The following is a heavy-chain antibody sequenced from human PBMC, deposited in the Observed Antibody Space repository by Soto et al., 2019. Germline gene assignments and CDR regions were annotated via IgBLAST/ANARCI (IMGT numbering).Heavy chain of an antibody. CDR2: FIPVLGVT. Sequence: GASVKVSCKAAGGTFNSYTLSWVRQAPGQGLEWLGRFIPVLGVTTYAQKFQGRVTLTADKSTSTAYMELNNLTSDDTAVYYCARLKDPPVGFFDCSGYSGVRLGPGIVVVILVPDWGQGILVTVSS. D-gene: IGHD3-22*01. J-gene: IGHJ4*02. CDR3: ARLKDPPVGFFDCSGYSGVRLGPGIVVVILVPD. CDR1: GGTFNSYT. V-gene: IGHV1-69*02.